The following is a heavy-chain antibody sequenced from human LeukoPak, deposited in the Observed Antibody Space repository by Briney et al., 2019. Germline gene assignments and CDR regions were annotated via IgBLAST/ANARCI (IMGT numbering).Heavy chain of an antibody. Sequence: GGSLRLSCAASGFTVSSNYMSWVRQAPGKGLEWVSVIYSGGSTYYADSVKGRFTISRDNSKNTLYLQMNSLRAEDTAVYYCARANGGYDILTGYYGNYYSRMDVWGKGTTVTVSS. CDR3: ARANGGYDILTGYYGNYYSRMDV. CDR1: GFTVSSNY. V-gene: IGHV3-53*01. CDR2: IYSGGST. D-gene: IGHD3-9*01. J-gene: IGHJ6*04.